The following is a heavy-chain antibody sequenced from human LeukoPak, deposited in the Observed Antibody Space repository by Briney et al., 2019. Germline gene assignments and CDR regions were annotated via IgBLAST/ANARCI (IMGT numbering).Heavy chain of an antibody. CDR1: GFTFSSYS. Sequence: GGSLRLSCAASGFTFSSYSMNWVRQAPGKGLEWVSYISSSSSTIYYADSVKGRFTISRDNAKNSLYLQMNSLRAEDTAVYYCAREDNWNPEYYFDYWGQGTLVTVSS. D-gene: IGHD1-20*01. V-gene: IGHV3-48*04. J-gene: IGHJ4*02. CDR3: AREDNWNPEYYFDY. CDR2: ISSSSSTI.